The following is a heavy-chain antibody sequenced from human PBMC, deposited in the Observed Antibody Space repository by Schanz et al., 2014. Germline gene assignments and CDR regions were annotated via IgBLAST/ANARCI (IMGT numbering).Heavy chain of an antibody. CDR2: ISFDGRNT. CDR1: GITLSGYG. J-gene: IGHJ4*02. V-gene: IGHV3-30*03. D-gene: IGHD3-10*01. Sequence: QVQLVESGGGMVQPGRSLRLSCAASGITLSGYGLHWVRQAPGKGLEWVGFISFDGRNTGYAHSVKGRFTISRDNSNNTVFLQMNSLRAEDTAVYFCTSEAHNHDGLRSYSNVWGQGTLVTVTS. CDR3: TSEAHNHDGLRSYSNV.